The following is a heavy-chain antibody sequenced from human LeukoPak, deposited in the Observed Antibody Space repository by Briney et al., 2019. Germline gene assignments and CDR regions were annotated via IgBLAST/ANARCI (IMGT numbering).Heavy chain of an antibody. V-gene: IGHV4-34*01. J-gene: IGHJ4*02. D-gene: IGHD2-2*01. CDR3: ASNPDCSSTSCYGDY. CDR2: INHSGST. Sequence: SETLSLTCAVYGGSFSGYYWSWIRQPPGKGLEWIGEINHSGSTNYNPSLKSRVTISVDTSKNQFSLKLSSVTAADTAVYYCASNPDCSSTSCYGDYWGQGTLVTVSP. CDR1: GGSFSGYY.